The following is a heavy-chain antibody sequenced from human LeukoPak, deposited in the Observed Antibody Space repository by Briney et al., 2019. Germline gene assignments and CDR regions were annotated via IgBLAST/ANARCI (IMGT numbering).Heavy chain of an antibody. Sequence: SETLSLTCTVSGGSISSYYWSWIRQPPGKGLEWIGYIYYSGSTNYNPSLKSRVTISVDTSKNQFSLKLSSVTAADTAVYYCARSRASRSYYFDYWGQGTLVTLSS. V-gene: IGHV4-59*01. D-gene: IGHD2-2*01. J-gene: IGHJ4*02. CDR2: IYYSGST. CDR3: ARSRASRSYYFDY. CDR1: GGSISSYY.